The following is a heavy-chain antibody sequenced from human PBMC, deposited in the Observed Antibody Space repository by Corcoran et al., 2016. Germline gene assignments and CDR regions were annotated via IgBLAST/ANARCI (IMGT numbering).Heavy chain of an antibody. CDR3: ATGAVRYYGDSFTDYYCMDV. J-gene: IGHJ6*02. CDR1: GYTFTSYD. CDR2: MNPNSGNT. D-gene: IGHD4-17*01. Sequence: QVQLVQSGAEVKKPGASVKVSCKASGYTFTSYDINWVRQATGQGLEWMGWMNPNSGNTGYAQKFKGRVTMTRNTSISTAYMELSSLRSEDTAVYYCATGAVRYYGDSFTDYYCMDVWGQGTTVTVSS. V-gene: IGHV1-8*01.